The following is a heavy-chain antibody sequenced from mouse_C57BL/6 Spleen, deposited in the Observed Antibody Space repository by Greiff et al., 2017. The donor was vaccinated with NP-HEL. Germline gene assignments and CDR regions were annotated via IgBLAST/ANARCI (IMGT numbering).Heavy chain of an antibody. CDR2: IYPGSGST. J-gene: IGHJ1*03. V-gene: IGHV1-55*01. D-gene: IGHD1-1*01. CDR1: GYTFTSYW. CDR3: ARRRGNYYGSSAEYFDV. Sequence: VKLQQPGAELVKPGASVKMSCKASGYTFTSYWITWVKQRPGQGLEWIGDIYPGSGSTNYNEKFKSKATLTVDTSASTAYMQLSSLTSEDSAVYDCARRRGNYYGSSAEYFDVWGTGTTVTVSS.